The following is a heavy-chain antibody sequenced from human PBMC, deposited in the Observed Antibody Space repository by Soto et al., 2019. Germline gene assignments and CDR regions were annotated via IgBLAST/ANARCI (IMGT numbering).Heavy chain of an antibody. CDR2: IIPIFGTA. CDR3: ARVQGSSWYGGFVRYWYFDL. J-gene: IGHJ2*01. D-gene: IGHD6-13*01. CDR1: GGTFSSYA. Sequence: QVQLVQSGAEVKKPGSSVKVSCKASGGTFSSYAISWVRQAPGQGLEWMGGIIPIFGTANYAQKFRGRVTITADEATSTAYMELSSLRSEDTAVYYCARVQGSSWYGGFVRYWYFDLWGRGTLVTVSS. V-gene: IGHV1-69*12.